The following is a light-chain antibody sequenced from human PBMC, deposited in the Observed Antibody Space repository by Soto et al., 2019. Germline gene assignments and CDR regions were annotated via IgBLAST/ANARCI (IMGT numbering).Light chain of an antibody. J-gene: IGKJ1*01. V-gene: IGKV1-5*03. Sequence: DILLTQSPSTLSASVGDRVTISCRASQSINKWLAWYQHKPGKAPNLLIYEVSTLHSGVPSRFSGSGSGTEFTLTISSLLPDDFATYYCQHYSDDRAKFGQGTKVEI. CDR1: QSINKW. CDR3: QHYSDDRAK. CDR2: EVS.